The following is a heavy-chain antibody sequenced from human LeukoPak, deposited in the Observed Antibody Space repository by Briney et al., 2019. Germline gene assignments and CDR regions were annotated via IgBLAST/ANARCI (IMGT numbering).Heavy chain of an antibody. D-gene: IGHD3-10*01. CDR3: ARDAGPPTGDY. CDR2: IIPIFGIA. Sequence: PPASVKVSCKASGGTFSSYAISWVRQAPGQGLEWMGRIIPIFGIANHAQKFQGRVTITADKSTSTAYMELSSLRSEDTAVYYCARDAGPPTGDYWGQGTLVTVSS. CDR1: GGTFSSYA. V-gene: IGHV1-69*04. J-gene: IGHJ4*02.